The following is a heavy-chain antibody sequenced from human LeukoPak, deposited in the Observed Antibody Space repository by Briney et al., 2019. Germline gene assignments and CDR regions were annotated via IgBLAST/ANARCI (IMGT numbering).Heavy chain of an antibody. CDR2: ISGSGGST. J-gene: IGHJ4*02. CDR1: GFTFSSYA. D-gene: IGHD3-22*01. CDR3: ARGRSYYYDNTGSFDY. V-gene: IGHV3-23*01. Sequence: GGSLRLSCAASGFTFSSYAMSWVRQAPGKGLEWVSAISGSGGSTYYADSVEGRFTISRDNSENTVYLQMNSLRAEDTAVYFCARGRSYYYDNTGSFDYWGQGTLVTVSS.